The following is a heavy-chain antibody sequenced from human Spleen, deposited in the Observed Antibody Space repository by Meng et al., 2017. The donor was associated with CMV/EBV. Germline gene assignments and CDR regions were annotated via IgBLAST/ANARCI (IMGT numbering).Heavy chain of an antibody. D-gene: IGHD3-9*01. CDR3: ARGLSYYEILTGYYNWFDP. V-gene: IGHV1-8*02. Sequence: ASVKVSCKASGYPFTSFYIHWVRQAPGQGLEWMGWMNPNSGSTGYAQRFQGRVTMTRNTSISTAYMELSSLRSEDTAVYYCARGLSYYEILTGYYNWFDPWGQGTLVTVSS. J-gene: IGHJ5*02. CDR1: GYPFTSFY. CDR2: MNPNSGST.